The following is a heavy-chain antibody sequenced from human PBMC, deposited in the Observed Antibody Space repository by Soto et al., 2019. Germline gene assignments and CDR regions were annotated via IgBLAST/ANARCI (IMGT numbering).Heavy chain of an antibody. Sequence: SETLSLTCAVSGYSISSGYYWGWYRQPPGKGLHWVGSVYHSGTTYFNPSLKSRVTISIDTSKNQFALKLTSATAADTALYFCARSLYTASWYAGSWGQGTLVTVSS. V-gene: IGHV4-38-2*01. CDR2: VYHSGTT. J-gene: IGHJ5*02. CDR1: GYSISSGYY. CDR3: ARSLYTASWYAGS. D-gene: IGHD6-13*01.